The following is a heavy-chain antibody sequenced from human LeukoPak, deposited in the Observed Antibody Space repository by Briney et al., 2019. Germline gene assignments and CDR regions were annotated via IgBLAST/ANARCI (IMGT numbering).Heavy chain of an antibody. V-gene: IGHV4-39*07. CDR1: GGSISSGSYY. Sequence: PSETLSLTCTVSGGSISSGSYYWGWIRQPPGKGLEWIGSIYHSGSTYYNPSLKSRVTISVDTSKNQFSLKLSSVTAADTAVYYCARVGSCSAFGYWGQGTLVTVSS. J-gene: IGHJ4*02. CDR3: ARVGSCSAFGY. CDR2: IYHSGST. D-gene: IGHD2-15*01.